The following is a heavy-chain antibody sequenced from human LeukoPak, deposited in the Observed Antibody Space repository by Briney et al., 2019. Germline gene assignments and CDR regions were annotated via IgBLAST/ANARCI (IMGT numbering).Heavy chain of an antibody. CDR1: GGSISSYY. CDR2: IDNRGST. V-gene: IGHV4-4*08. Sequence: SETLSLTCSVSGGSISSYYWSWIRQPPGKGLQWIGYIDNRGSTNYNPSLKSRVTISVDTSKNQFSLKLSSVTAADTAVYYCAGGHCSGGSCSDVWGKGTTVTVSS. J-gene: IGHJ6*04. D-gene: IGHD2-15*01. CDR3: AGGHCSGGSCSDV.